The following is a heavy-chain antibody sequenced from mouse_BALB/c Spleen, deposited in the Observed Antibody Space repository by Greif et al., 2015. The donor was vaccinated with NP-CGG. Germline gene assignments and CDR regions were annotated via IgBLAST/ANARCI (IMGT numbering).Heavy chain of an antibody. CDR2: ILPGSGST. D-gene: IGHD1-1*01. J-gene: IGHJ4*01. Sequence: QVQLQQPGAELMKPGASVKISCKATGYTFSSYWIEWVKQRPGHGLEWIGEILPGSGSTNYNEKFKGKATFTADTSSNPAFMQLSSLTSEDSAVYYCALGGYYYGSSWDYWGQGTSVTVSS. CDR3: ALGGYYYGSSWDY. V-gene: IGHV1-9*01. CDR1: GYTFSSYW.